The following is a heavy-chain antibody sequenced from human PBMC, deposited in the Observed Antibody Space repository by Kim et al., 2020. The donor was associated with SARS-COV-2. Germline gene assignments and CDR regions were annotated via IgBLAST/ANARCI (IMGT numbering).Heavy chain of an antibody. Sequence: GGSLRLSCAASGFTFSSYVMSWVRQAPGQGLEWVSAIGNISSNRYYADSVRGRFTISRDNSKSTLYLQMNSLRAEDTAVYYCAKETPKNHGWNTVDVWG. CDR2: IGNISSNR. D-gene: IGHD1-1*01. V-gene: IGHV3-23*01. J-gene: IGHJ3*01. CDR1: GFTFSSYV. CDR3: AKETPKNHGWNTVDV.